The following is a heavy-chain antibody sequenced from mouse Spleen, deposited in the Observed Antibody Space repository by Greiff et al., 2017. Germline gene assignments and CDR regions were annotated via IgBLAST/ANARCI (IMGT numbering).Heavy chain of an antibody. Sequence: EVQGVESGGGLVKPGGSLKLSCAASGFTFSSYAMSWVRQTPEKRLEWVATISSGGSYTYYPDSVKGRFTISRDNAKNTLYLQMSSLRSEDTAMYYCARHRDYDGDYYAMDYWGQGTSVTVSS. CDR2: ISSGGSYT. CDR1: GFTFSSYA. J-gene: IGHJ4*01. V-gene: IGHV5-9-3*01. CDR3: ARHRDYDGDYYAMDY. D-gene: IGHD2-4*01.